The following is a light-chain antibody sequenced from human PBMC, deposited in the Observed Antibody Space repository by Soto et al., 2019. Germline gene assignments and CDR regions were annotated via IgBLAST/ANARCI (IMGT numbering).Light chain of an antibody. Sequence: VVLTQSPATLSVSPGDRATLSCRASQSVSRNLAWYQQKPGQAPRLLMYGASTRATGIPARFSGSGSGTEFSLTISRLKAQDVAVYDCDQYNNLRPRTFCQGP. V-gene: IGKV3-15*01. CDR3: DQYNNLRPRT. CDR1: QSVSRN. J-gene: IGKJ1*01. CDR2: GAS.